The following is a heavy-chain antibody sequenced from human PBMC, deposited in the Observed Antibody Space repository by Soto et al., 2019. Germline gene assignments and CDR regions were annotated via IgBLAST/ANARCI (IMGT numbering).Heavy chain of an antibody. V-gene: IGHV3-33*01. Sequence: VQLVESGGGVVQPGRSLRLSCAASGFTFSSYGMHWVRQAPGKGLEWVAVIWYDGSNKYYADSVKGRFTISRDNSKNTLYLQMNSLRAEDTAVYYCARVGDFWSGYPYYYYYGMDVWGQGTTVTVSS. CDR1: GFTFSSYG. CDR2: IWYDGSNK. J-gene: IGHJ6*02. CDR3: ARVGDFWSGYPYYYYYGMDV. D-gene: IGHD3-3*01.